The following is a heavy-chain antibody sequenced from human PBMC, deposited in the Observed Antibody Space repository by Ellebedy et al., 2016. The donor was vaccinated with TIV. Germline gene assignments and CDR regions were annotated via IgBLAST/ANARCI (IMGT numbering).Heavy chain of an antibody. J-gene: IGHJ6*02. CDR2: ITSSGDIK. V-gene: IGHV3-11*01. D-gene: IGHD2-2*01. CDR3: TRDPGSTRFYYYGMDV. Sequence: GESLKISCAGSGFNFSDYYMSWVRQAPGKGLEWLAYITSSGDIKYYTDSVKGRFTISRDNANSSLHLQMNRLRAEDTAVYYCTRDPGSTRFYYYGMDVWGQGTTATVSS. CDR1: GFNFSDYY.